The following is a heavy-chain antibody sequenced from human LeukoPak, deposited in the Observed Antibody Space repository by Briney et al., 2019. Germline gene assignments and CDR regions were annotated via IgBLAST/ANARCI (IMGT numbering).Heavy chain of an antibody. CDR3: ARDRVACDI. J-gene: IGHJ3*02. V-gene: IGHV3-30*04. Sequence: GGSLRLSCAPSGFTFSSYAMHWVRQAPGKGLEWVAVISYDGSNKYYADSVKGRFTISRDNSKNTLYLQMNSLRAEDTAVYYCARDRVACDIWGQGTIVTVSS. CDR1: GFTFSSYA. CDR2: ISYDGSNK.